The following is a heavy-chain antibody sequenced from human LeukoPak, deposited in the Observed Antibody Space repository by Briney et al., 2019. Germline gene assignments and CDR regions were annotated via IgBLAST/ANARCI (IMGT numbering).Heavy chain of an antibody. Sequence: SETLSLTCAVDGGSFSGYYWSWIRQSPAKGLEWIGEINHSGSTNYNPSLKSRVTISLDTSKNQFSLKLSSVTAADAAVYYCTRGGAVAAYFHYDMDVWGQGTTVTVSS. CDR3: TRGGAVAAYFHYDMDV. CDR2: INHSGST. J-gene: IGHJ6*02. V-gene: IGHV4-34*01. CDR1: GGSFSGYY. D-gene: IGHD6-19*01.